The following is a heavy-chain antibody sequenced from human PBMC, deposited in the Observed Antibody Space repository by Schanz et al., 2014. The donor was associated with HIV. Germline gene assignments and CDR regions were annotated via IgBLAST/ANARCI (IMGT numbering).Heavy chain of an antibody. J-gene: IGHJ6*02. CDR1: GYTFTGYY. CDR3: AREPSFSGLDV. V-gene: IGHV1-2*02. CDR2: FNPNSGGR. Sequence: QVQLVQSGGEVKNPGASVKVSCKASGYTFTGYYLHWIRQAPGQGLEWMGWFNPNSGGRIYPQKFEGRVTMTRDTSISTAYMELSSLRYDDTAVYYCAREPSFSGLDVWGQGTTVIVSS. D-gene: IGHD6-6*01.